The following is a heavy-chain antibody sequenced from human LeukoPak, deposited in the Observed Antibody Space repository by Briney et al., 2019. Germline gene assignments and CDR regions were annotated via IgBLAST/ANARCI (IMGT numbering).Heavy chain of an antibody. CDR1: GGSISSGSYY. D-gene: IGHD6-19*01. V-gene: IGHV4-61*09. CDR3: AREPIAVAGNVGY. Sequence: SETLSLTCTVSGGSISSGSYYWSWIRQPAGKRLEWIGHIYRSGSTYYNPSLKSRVTISVDTSKNQFSLKLSSVTAADTAVYYCAREPIAVAGNVGYWGQGTLVTVSS. CDR2: IYRSGST. J-gene: IGHJ4*02.